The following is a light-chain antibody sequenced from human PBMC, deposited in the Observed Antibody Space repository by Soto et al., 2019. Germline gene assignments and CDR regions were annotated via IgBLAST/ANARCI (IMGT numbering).Light chain of an antibody. V-gene: IGKV1-39*01. CDR2: AAS. CDR1: QSISSY. J-gene: IGKJ5*01. CDR3: QQSYSTPLG. Sequence: DIQMTQSPSSLSASVGDRVTITCRASQSISSYLNWYQQKPGKAPKLLIYAASSLQSGVPSRFSRSGSGTDFTLTISSMQPEDFATYYCQQSYSTPLGFGQGTRLEIK.